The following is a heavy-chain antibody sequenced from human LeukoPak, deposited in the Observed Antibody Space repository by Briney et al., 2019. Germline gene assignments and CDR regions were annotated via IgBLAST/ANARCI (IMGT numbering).Heavy chain of an antibody. D-gene: IGHD3-3*01. CDR1: GYTFTSYG. Sequence: ASVKVSCKASGYTFTSYGISWVRQAPGQGLEWMGWISAYSGNTNYAQKLQGRVTMTTDTSTSTAYMELRSLRSDDTAVYYCARGTGPRGDFWSGYYPYYYYYGMDVWGQGTTVTVSS. CDR2: ISAYSGNT. J-gene: IGHJ6*02. V-gene: IGHV1-18*01. CDR3: ARGTGPRGDFWSGYYPYYYYYGMDV.